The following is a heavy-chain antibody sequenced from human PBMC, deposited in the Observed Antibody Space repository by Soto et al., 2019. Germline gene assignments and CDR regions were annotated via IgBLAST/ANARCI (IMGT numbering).Heavy chain of an antibody. D-gene: IGHD3-3*01. V-gene: IGHV3-33*01. CDR3: ARESFLRGVLGYDLWSGYYTEYYYYMDV. CDR1: GFKFSTYG. J-gene: IGHJ6*03. Sequence: GGSLRLSCAASGFKFSTYGMHWVRQAPGKGLQWMAGTWYDGSEVWYADSLKGRITISKDNVRNTLYLQMNSLRADDTAVYYCARESFLRGVLGYDLWSGYYTEYYYYMDVWGKGTTVTVSS. CDR2: TWYDGSEV.